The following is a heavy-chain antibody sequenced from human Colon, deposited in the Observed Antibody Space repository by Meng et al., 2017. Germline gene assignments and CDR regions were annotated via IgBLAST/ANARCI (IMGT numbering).Heavy chain of an antibody. D-gene: IGHD6-19*01. Sequence: SLKISCAASGFTFDDYAMHWVRQAPGKGLEWVSGISWNSGSIGYADSVKGRFTISRDNAKNSLYLQMNSLRAEDTALYYCAKDNDSSGWLGLGYWGQGTLVTVSS. CDR3: AKDNDSSGWLGLGY. V-gene: IGHV3-9*01. CDR1: GFTFDDYA. CDR2: ISWNSGSI. J-gene: IGHJ4*02.